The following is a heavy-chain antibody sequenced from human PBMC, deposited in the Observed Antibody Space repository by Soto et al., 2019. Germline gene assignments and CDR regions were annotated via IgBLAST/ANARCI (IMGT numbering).Heavy chain of an antibody. D-gene: IGHD3-10*01. CDR1: GFTFSSYA. CDR3: AKASGWFGEFDY. Sequence: EVQLLESGGGLVQPGGSLRLSCAASGFTFSSYAMSWVRQAPGKGLEWVSAISGSGGSTYYADSVKGRFTISRDNSKNPRYRQMNSLRAEDTAVYYCAKASGWFGEFDYWGQGALVTVSS. J-gene: IGHJ4*02. CDR2: ISGSGGST. V-gene: IGHV3-23*01.